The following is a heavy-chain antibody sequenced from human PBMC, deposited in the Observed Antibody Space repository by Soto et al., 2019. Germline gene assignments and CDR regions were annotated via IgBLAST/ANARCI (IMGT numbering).Heavy chain of an antibody. CDR3: ALTHSSSWYAATYYYYGMDV. CDR2: IIPIFGTA. D-gene: IGHD6-13*01. J-gene: IGHJ6*02. CDR1: GGTFSSYA. V-gene: IGHV1-69*13. Sequence: ASVKVSCKASGGTFSSYAISWVRQAPGQGLEWMGGIIPIFGTANYAQKFQGRVTITADESTSTAYMELSSLRSEDTAVYYCALTHSSSWYAATYYYYGMDVWGQGTTVTVSS.